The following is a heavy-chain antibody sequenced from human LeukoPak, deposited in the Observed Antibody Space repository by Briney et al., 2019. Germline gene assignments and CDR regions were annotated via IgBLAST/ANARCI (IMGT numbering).Heavy chain of an antibody. D-gene: IGHD1-14*01. CDR2: ISFDGSNK. V-gene: IGHV3-30*03. Sequence: PGGSLRLSCAASGFTFSSYSMNWVRQAPGKGLEWVAVISFDGSNKYYADSVKGRFTISRDNSKNTLYLQMNSLRAEDMAVYYCARDSRRDGTFDYWGQGTLVTVSS. J-gene: IGHJ4*02. CDR3: ARDSRRDGTFDY. CDR1: GFTFSSYS.